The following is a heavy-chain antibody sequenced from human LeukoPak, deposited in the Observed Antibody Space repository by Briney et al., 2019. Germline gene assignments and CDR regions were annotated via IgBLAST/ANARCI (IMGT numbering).Heavy chain of an antibody. Sequence: GGSLRLSCAASGFTFSSYWMTWVRQAPGKGLEWVANIKQDGSEKYYVDSVKGRFTISRDNAKNSLYLQMNSLRAEDTAVYYCEADDSSNDYWGQGTLVTVSS. CDR3: EADDSSNDY. CDR2: IKQDGSEK. J-gene: IGHJ4*02. V-gene: IGHV3-7*01. CDR1: GFTFSSYW. D-gene: IGHD3-22*01.